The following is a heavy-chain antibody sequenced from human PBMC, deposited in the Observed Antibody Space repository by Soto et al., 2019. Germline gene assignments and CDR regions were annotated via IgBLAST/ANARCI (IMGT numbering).Heavy chain of an antibody. Sequence: QVQLVESGGGVVQPGRSLRLSCAASGLTFSRYAMHWVRQAPGKGLEWVAIISYGGSNKYYADSVRGRFTISRDNSTNTPYLQMNSLRAEDTAVYYCARDREGYSGFDYPAYWGQGTLVTVSS. CDR1: GLTFSRYA. D-gene: IGHD5-12*01. CDR3: ARDREGYSGFDYPAY. CDR2: ISYGGSNK. J-gene: IGHJ4*02. V-gene: IGHV3-30-3*01.